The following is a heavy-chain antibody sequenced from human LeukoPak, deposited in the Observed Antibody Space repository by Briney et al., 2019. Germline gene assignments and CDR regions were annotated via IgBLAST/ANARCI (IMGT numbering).Heavy chain of an antibody. CDR3: ARDNGIRFLEWLPDWFDP. Sequence: SETLSLTCTVSGGSISSYYWSWIRQPAGKGLEWIGRIYTSGSTNYNPSLKSRVTMSVDTSKNQFSLKLSSVTAADTAVYYCARDNGIRFLEWLPDWFDPWGQGTLVTVSS. CDR2: IYTSGST. V-gene: IGHV4-4*07. CDR1: GGSISSYY. J-gene: IGHJ5*02. D-gene: IGHD3-3*01.